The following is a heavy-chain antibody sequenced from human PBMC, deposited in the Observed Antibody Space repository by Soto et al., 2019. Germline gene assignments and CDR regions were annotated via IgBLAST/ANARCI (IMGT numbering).Heavy chain of an antibody. CDR1: GYIFTSYS. V-gene: IGHV1-3*01. J-gene: IGHJ4*02. D-gene: IGHD3-3*01. Sequence: QVQHVQSGAEVKKPGASVKVSCEASGYIFTSYSIQWVRQVPGQRLEWMAWINAGNGNTKYSQKFQGRVTITRDTSASTAYMELSSLKSEDTAVYYCAREHDFWINYSFDYWGQGTLVTVSS. CDR3: AREHDFWINYSFDY. CDR2: INAGNGNT.